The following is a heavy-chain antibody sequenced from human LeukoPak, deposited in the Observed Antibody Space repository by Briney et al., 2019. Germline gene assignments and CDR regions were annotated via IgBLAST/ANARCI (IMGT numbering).Heavy chain of an antibody. Sequence: ASVKVSCTASGYTFTSYGISWVRQAPGQGLEWMGWISAYNGNTNYAQKLQGRVTMTTDTSMSTAYMELRSLRSDDTAVYYCARAEWELPIPDYWGQGTLVTVSS. V-gene: IGHV1-18*01. CDR1: GYTFTSYG. CDR2: ISAYNGNT. D-gene: IGHD1-26*01. J-gene: IGHJ4*02. CDR3: ARAEWELPIPDY.